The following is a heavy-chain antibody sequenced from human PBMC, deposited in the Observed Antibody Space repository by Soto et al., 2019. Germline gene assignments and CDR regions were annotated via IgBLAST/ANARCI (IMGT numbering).Heavy chain of an antibody. CDR3: ARMLAGPFDY. D-gene: IGHD6-19*01. Sequence: ASVKVSXKASGYTFTSYGISWVRQAPGQGLEWIGWISAYNGNTNYAQKLQGRVTMTTDTSTSTAYMELRSLRSDDTAAYYCARMLAGPFDYWGQGTLVTVSS. CDR2: ISAYNGNT. CDR1: GYTFTSYG. J-gene: IGHJ4*02. V-gene: IGHV1-18*01.